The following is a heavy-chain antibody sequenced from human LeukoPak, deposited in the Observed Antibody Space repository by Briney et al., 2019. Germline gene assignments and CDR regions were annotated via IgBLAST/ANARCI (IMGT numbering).Heavy chain of an antibody. CDR2: IYHSGST. CDR1: GGSISSSNW. CDR3: ARDNMVRGNAFDY. V-gene: IGHV4-4*02. Sequence: SETLSLTCAVSGGSISSSNWWSWVRQPPGKGLEWIGEIYHSGSTNYNPSLKSRVTMSVDTSKNQFSLKLSSVTAADTAVYYCARDNMVRGNAFDYWGQGTLVTVSS. D-gene: IGHD3-10*01. J-gene: IGHJ4*02.